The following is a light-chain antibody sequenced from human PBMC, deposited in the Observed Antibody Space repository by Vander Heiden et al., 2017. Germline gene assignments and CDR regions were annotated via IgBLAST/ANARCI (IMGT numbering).Light chain of an antibody. J-gene: IGLJ2*01. CDR1: KLGDKY. CDR3: QAWDSSTEV. Sequence: SYELTQPPSVSVSPAQTASITCSGDKLGDKYASWYQQKPGQSPVLVIYQDSKRPSGIPERFSGSNSGNTATLTISGTQAMDEADYYCQAWDSSTEVFGGGTKLTVL. V-gene: IGLV3-1*01. CDR2: QDS.